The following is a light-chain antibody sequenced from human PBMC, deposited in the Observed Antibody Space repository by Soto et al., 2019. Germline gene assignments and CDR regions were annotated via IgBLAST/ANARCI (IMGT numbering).Light chain of an antibody. CDR3: QSYDSSLSGSTV. CDR1: SSNIGAGYA. CDR2: DSN. V-gene: IGLV1-40*01. J-gene: IGLJ1*01. Sequence: QSVLTQPTSVSGAPGQRVTIYCTGSSSNIGAGYAVHWYQQLPGTAPKLLIYDSNNRPSGVPDRFSGSKSGTSASLAITGLQDEDEADYYCQSYDSSLSGSTVFGTGTKVTVL.